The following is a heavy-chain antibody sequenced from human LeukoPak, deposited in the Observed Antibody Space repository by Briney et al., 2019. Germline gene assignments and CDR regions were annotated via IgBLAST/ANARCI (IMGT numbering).Heavy chain of an antibody. CDR2: INAGNGNT. CDR3: AREAWGSSCSDY. J-gene: IGHJ4*02. V-gene: IGHV1-3*01. Sequence: ASVKVSCKTSGFTFTSYAMHWVRQAPGQSLEWMGWINAGNGNTKYAQKFQDRVTITRDASASTAYMELSSLRSEDTAVYYCAREAWGSSCSDYWGQGTLVTVS. D-gene: IGHD6-13*01. CDR1: GFTFTSYA.